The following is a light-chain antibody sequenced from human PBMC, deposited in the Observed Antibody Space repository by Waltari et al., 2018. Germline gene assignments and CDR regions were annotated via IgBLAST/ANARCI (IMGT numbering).Light chain of an antibody. Sequence: LTQPPGTLSFSRREGATLPFWASQRVGSSYLAWFQQKPGQAPRLLIYAVSSRATGVPDRFSGSGSGTDLSLTISRLGPEDSAVYYCQQYGSPPYTFGQGTKLEI. CDR1: QRVGSSY. J-gene: IGKJ2*01. V-gene: IGKV3-20*01. CDR3: QQYGSPPYT. CDR2: AVS.